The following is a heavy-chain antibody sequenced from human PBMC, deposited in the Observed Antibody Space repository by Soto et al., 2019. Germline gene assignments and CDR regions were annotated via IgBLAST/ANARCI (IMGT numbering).Heavy chain of an antibody. D-gene: IGHD5-18*01. CDR3: AKKVGPPGYSYGFYGMDV. V-gene: IGHV3-23*01. CDR2: MSVSGST. J-gene: IGHJ6*02. Sequence: EVQVLESGGGLVQPGGSLRLSCAASGFTCNSYAMTWVRQAPGKGLEWVSAMSVSGSTHYAASVKGRFTISRDNSKNTLYLQMNSLRAEDTAIYYCAKKVGPPGYSYGFYGMDVRGQGTTVTFSS. CDR1: GFTCNSYA.